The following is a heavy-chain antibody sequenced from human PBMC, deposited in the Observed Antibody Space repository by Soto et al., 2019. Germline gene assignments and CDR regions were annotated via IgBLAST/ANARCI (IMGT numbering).Heavy chain of an antibody. CDR1: GFTFSTYT. D-gene: IGHD3-10*02. J-gene: IGHJ4*02. V-gene: IGHV3-30-3*01. CDR2: ISYDGSKI. CDR3: ARDSYCSGSLCSKRD. Sequence: GGSLRLSCAASGFTFSTYTMHWVRQSPGKGLEWVSFISYDGSKIHYADSVKGRFTISRDNAKHTLYLQMNSLRADDTAIYYCARDSYCSGSLCSKRDWGPGVQVPLS.